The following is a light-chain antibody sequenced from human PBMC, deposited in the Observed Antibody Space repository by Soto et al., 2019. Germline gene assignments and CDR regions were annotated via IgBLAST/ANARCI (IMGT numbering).Light chain of an antibody. J-gene: IGLJ3*02. CDR2: EVS. CDR3: SSYAGSYTRV. V-gene: IGLV2-8*01. CDR1: SSDVGGYKY. Sequence: QSALTQPPSASGSPGQSVTISCTGTSSDVGGYKYVSWYQQHPGKAPKLLIYEVSKRPSGVPDRVSGSKSGNTASLTVSGLQAAGEADYYCSSYAGSYTRVFGGGTKVTVL.